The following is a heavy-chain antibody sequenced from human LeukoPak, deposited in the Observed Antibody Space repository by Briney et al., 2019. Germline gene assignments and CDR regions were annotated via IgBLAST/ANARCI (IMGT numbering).Heavy chain of an antibody. J-gene: IGHJ4*02. Sequence: GGSLRLSCAASGFTFSSYAMSWVRQAPGKGLEWVSGISGSGGSTYYADSVKGRFTISRDNSKNTLYLQMNSLRAEDTAVYYCAKGYYDLLTGYYKESYWGQGTLVTVSS. CDR1: GFTFSSYA. CDR2: ISGSGGST. CDR3: AKGYYDLLTGYYKESY. D-gene: IGHD3-9*01. V-gene: IGHV3-23*01.